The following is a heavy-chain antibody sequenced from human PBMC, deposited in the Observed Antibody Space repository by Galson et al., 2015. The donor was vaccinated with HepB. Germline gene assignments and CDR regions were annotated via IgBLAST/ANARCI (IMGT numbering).Heavy chain of an antibody. D-gene: IGHD3-22*01. CDR3: TRVISGPGTMIVVVITTLGYYFDY. V-gene: IGHV3-49*04. J-gene: IGHJ4*02. CDR2: IRSKAYGGTT. Sequence: LRLSCAASGFTFGDYAMSWVRQAPGKGLEWVGFIRSKAYGGTTEYAASVKGRFTISRDDSKSIAYLQMNSLKTEDTAVYYCTRVISGPGTMIVVVITTLGYYFDYWGQGTLVTVSS. CDR1: GFTFGDYA.